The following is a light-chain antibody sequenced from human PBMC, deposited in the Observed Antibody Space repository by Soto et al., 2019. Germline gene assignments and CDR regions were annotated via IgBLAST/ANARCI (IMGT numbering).Light chain of an antibody. Sequence: QSALTQPASVSGSPGQSITISCTGTSSDVGNYNLVSWYQQHPGKAPKLMIFEVSYRPSGVSNRFSGSKSGNTASLTISGPQAEDEADYYCISYTTSSTSYVFGTGTKLTVL. J-gene: IGLJ1*01. CDR2: EVS. CDR3: ISYTTSSTSYV. CDR1: SSDVGNYNL. V-gene: IGLV2-14*02.